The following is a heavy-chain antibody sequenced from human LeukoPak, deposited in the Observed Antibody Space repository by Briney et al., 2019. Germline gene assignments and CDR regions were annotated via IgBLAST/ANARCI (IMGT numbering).Heavy chain of an antibody. CDR2: INQDGFEE. Sequence: PGWALRLSCAASGFTFTTHSMGWVRQAPGKGLECVANINQDGFEEYCVDSVKGRFTISRDNAKNSLYLQINSLRAEDMANYSCAKWRWRQPEFESWGQGTLVNVSS. J-gene: IGHJ4*02. CDR1: GFTFTTHS. D-gene: IGHD5-24*01. V-gene: IGHV3-7*01. CDR3: AKWRWRQPEFES.